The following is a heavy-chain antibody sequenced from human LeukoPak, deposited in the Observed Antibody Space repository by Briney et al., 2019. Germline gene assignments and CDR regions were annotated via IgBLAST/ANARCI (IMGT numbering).Heavy chain of an antibody. J-gene: IGHJ3*02. D-gene: IGHD3-22*01. V-gene: IGHV4-59*01. CDR1: GGSISSYY. CDR3: ARDYLAYYYDSSGYIDAFDI. CDR2: INYSGST. Sequence: SETLSLTCTVSGGSISSYYWSWIRQPPGKGLEWIGYINYSGSTNYNPSLKSRVTISVDTSKNQFSLKLSSVTAADTAVYYCARDYLAYYYDSSGYIDAFDIWGQGTMVTVSS.